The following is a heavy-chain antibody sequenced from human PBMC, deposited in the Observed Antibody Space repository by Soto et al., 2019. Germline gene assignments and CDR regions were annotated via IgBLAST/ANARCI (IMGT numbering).Heavy chain of an antibody. J-gene: IGHJ6*02. D-gene: IGHD2-2*01. CDR2: ISYDGSNK. Sequence: GGSLRLSCAASGFSFSDCGMHWVRQAPGKGLEWVAVISYDGSNKYYADSVKGRFTISRDNSKNSLYLQMNSLRAEDTAVYYCASGAAAAITGYYYGMDVWGQGTTVTVSS. CDR3: ASGAAAAITGYYYGMDV. V-gene: IGHV3-30*03. CDR1: GFSFSDCG.